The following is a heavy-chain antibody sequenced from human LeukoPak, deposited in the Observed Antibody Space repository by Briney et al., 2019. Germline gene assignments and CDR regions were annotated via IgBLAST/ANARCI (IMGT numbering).Heavy chain of an antibody. V-gene: IGHV3-21*01. CDR2: ISSSSSYI. D-gene: IGHD2/OR15-2a*01. CDR3: ARNPTFLIDHPRFDP. J-gene: IGHJ5*02. CDR1: GFTFSSYS. Sequence: PGGSLRLSCAASGFTFSSYSMNWVRQAPGKGLEWVSSISSSSSYIYYADSVKGRFTISRDNAKNSLYLQMNSLRAEDTAVYYCARNPTFLIDHPRFDPWGQGTLVTVSS.